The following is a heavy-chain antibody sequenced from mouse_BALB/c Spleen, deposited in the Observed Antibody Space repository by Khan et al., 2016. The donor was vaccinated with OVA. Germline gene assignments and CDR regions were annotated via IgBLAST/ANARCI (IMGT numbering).Heavy chain of an antibody. V-gene: IGHV3-8*02. CDR2: IIYSGST. CDR1: GDSITSGY. J-gene: IGHJ3*01. CDR3: ARSTYRFAFVY. D-gene: IGHD2-14*01. Sequence: EVKLEESGPSLVKPSQTLSLTCSVTGDSITSGYWCWIRKFPGNKLEYMGYIIYSGSTYYNPSLKSRISITRHTSKNQYSLQLKSVTTEDTATYYCARSTYRFAFVYWGQGTLVTVSA.